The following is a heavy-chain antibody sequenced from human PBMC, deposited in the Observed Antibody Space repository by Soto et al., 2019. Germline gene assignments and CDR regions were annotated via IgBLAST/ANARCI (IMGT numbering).Heavy chain of an antibody. J-gene: IGHJ4*02. Sequence: ASVKVSCKASGYTFTSYAMHWVRQAPGQRLEWMGWINAGNGNTKYSQKFQGRVTITRDTSASTAYMELSSLRSDDTAVYYCARDLSQYYDFWSGYYTFFYWGQGTLVTVSS. CDR1: GYTFTSYA. CDR2: INAGNGNT. V-gene: IGHV1-3*01. CDR3: ARDLSQYYDFWSGYYTFFY. D-gene: IGHD3-3*01.